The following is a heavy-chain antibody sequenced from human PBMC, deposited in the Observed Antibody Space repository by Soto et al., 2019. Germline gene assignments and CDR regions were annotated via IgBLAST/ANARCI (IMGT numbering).Heavy chain of an antibody. CDR1: GFTFSSYS. V-gene: IGHV3-48*01. CDR3: ASTYPNSSSWLGFYFDY. Sequence: HPGGSLRLSCAASGFTFSSYSMNWVRQAPGKGLEWVSYISSSSSTIYYADSVKGRFTISRDNAKNSLYLQMNSLRAEDTAVYYCASTYPNSSSWLGFYFDYWGQGTLVTVSS. CDR2: ISSSSSTI. D-gene: IGHD6-13*01. J-gene: IGHJ4*02.